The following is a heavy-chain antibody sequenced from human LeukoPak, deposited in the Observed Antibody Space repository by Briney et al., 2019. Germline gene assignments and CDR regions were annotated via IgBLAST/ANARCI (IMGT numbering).Heavy chain of an antibody. V-gene: IGHV3-21*01. CDR3: AREIQLWPHHDY. Sequence: GGSLRLSCAASGFTFSSYSMNWVRQAPGKGLEWVSSISSSSSYIYYADSVKGRFTISRDNAKNSLYLQMNSLRAEDTAVYYCAREIQLWPHHDYWGQGTLVTVSS. CDR1: GFTFSSYS. CDR2: ISSSSSYI. D-gene: IGHD5-18*01. J-gene: IGHJ4*02.